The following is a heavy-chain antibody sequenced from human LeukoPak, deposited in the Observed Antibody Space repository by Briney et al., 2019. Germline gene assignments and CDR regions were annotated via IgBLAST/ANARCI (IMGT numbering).Heavy chain of an antibody. CDR2: ISSGSAYI. J-gene: IGHJ4*02. D-gene: IGHD1-7*01. V-gene: IGHV3-21*01. Sequence: GGSLRLSCTASGFSFSDYTMNWVRQAPGKGLEWLSSISSGSAYIHYADSVKGRFTISRDNAKNSLNLQMSSLRAEDTAVYYCASGTTGTTGFNYWGQGTLDTVSS. CDR1: GFSFSDYT. CDR3: ASGTTGTTGFNY.